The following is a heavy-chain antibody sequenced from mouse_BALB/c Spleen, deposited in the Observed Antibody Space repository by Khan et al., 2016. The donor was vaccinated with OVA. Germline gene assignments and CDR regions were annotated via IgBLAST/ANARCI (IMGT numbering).Heavy chain of an antibody. Sequence: QVQLQQSGAELVKPGTSVKLSCKASGYTFTDYWIHWVKQRPGQGLEWIGEINPRNGRTNYNEKVKSKATLTVDKSSSTAYMQLSSLTSDDSAVYHCAREGYYYGSKRDFDFWGQGTTLTVSS. J-gene: IGHJ2*01. CDR2: INPRNGRT. V-gene: IGHV1S81*02. D-gene: IGHD1-1*01. CDR3: AREGYYYGSKRDFDF. CDR1: GYTFTDYW.